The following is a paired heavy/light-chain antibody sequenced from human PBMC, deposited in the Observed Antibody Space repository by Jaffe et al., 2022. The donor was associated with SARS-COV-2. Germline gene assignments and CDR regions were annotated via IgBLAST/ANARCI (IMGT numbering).Heavy chain of an antibody. D-gene: IGHD1-26*01. Sequence: EVQLVESGGGLVQPGRSLRLSCAASGFTFDDYAMHWVRQAPGKGLEWVSGISWNSGSIGYADSVKGRFTISRDNAKNSLYLQMNSLRAEDTALYYCAKVSSWEPTKPYYFDYWGQGTLVTVSS. J-gene: IGHJ4*02. CDR2: ISWNSGSI. V-gene: IGHV3-9*01. CDR1: GFTFDDYA. CDR3: AKVSSWEPTKPYYFDY.
Light chain of an antibody. CDR3: QQYGSSPPGYT. CDR2: GAS. Sequence: EIVLTQSPGTLSLSPGERATLSCRASQSVSSSYLAWYQQKPGQAPRLLIYGASSRATGIPDRFSGSGSGTDFTLTISRLEPEDFAVYYCQQYGSSPPGYTFGQGTKLEIK. V-gene: IGKV3-20*01. J-gene: IGKJ2*01. CDR1: QSVSSSY.